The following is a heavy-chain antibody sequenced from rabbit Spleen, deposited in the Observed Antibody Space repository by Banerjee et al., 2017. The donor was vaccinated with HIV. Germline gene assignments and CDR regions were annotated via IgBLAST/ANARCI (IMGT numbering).Heavy chain of an antibody. Sequence: QSLEESGGDLVKPGASLTLTCTASGFSFSSSDYMCWVRQAPGKGLEWIACINASTGKPVYATWASGRFTISRTSSTTVTLRMTSLTAADRATYFCARDLVGVIGWNFYLWGQGTLVTVS. J-gene: IGHJ6*01. CDR1: GFSFSSSDY. CDR3: ARDLVGVIGWNFYL. CDR2: INASTGKP. D-gene: IGHD1-1*01. V-gene: IGHV1S40*01.